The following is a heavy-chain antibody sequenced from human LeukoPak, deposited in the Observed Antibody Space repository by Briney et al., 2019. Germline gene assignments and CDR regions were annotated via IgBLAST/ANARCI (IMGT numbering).Heavy chain of an antibody. J-gene: IGHJ4*02. CDR3: ARHRAYFDY. CDR1: GGSISSYY. D-gene: IGHD3-10*01. CDR2: IYYSGST. V-gene: IGHV4-59*08. Sequence: PSETLSLTCTVSGGSISSYYWSWIRQPPGEGLEWIGYIYYSGSTNYNPSLKSRVTISVDTSKNQFSLKLSSVTAADTAVYYCARHRAYFDYWGQGTLVTVSS.